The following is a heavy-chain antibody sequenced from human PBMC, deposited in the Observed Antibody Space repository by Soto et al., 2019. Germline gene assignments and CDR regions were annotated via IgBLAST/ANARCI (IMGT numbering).Heavy chain of an antibody. Sequence: PGGSLRLSCAASGFTFGNYAMSWVRQTPGRGLEWVSSISGSGASTYYADSVKGRFTISRDNSMNTLYLQVNSLRAEDAGLYSCAKDYWETMVRGPPGYWGQGTLVTVSS. V-gene: IGHV3-23*01. D-gene: IGHD3-10*01. J-gene: IGHJ4*02. CDR3: AKDYWETMVRGPPGY. CDR1: GFTFGNYA. CDR2: ISGSGAST.